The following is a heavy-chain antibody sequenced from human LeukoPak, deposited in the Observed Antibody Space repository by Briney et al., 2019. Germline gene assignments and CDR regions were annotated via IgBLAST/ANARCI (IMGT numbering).Heavy chain of an antibody. Sequence: GGSLRLSCAASGFTFSSYAMSWVRQAPGKGLEWVSAISGSGGSTYYADSVKGRFTISGDNSKNTLYLQMNSLRAEDTAVYYCAKDSRSGGRGFDYWGQGTLVTVSS. CDR2: ISGSGGST. CDR3: AKDSRSGGRGFDY. CDR1: GFTFSSYA. V-gene: IGHV3-23*01. J-gene: IGHJ4*02. D-gene: IGHD2-15*01.